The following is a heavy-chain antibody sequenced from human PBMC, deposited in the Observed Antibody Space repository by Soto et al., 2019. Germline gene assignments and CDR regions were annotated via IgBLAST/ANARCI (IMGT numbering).Heavy chain of an antibody. V-gene: IGHV3-30*18. CDR3: AKDLKPGSRWSLGGVEHCMDV. Sequence: QVQLVESGGGVVQPGRSLRLSCVGSGFSFSSYDMNWVRQAPGTGLEWVALMSYDGSKKYYGDSVRGRVTISRDNSKKTLYLQMDPLRPGDTGIYYCAKDLKPGSRWSLGGVEHCMDVWGRGTTVSVSS. CDR2: MSYDGSKK. D-gene: IGHD3-16*01. J-gene: IGHJ6*03. CDR1: GFSFSSYD.